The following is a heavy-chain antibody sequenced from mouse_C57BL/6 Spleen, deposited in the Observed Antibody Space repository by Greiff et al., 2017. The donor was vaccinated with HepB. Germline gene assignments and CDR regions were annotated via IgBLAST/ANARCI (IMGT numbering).Heavy chain of an antibody. CDR2: IYPGDGDT. D-gene: IGHD1-1*01. Sequence: QVQLQQSGAELVKPGASVKISCKASGYAFSSYWMNWVKQRPGKGLEWIGQIYPGDGDTNYNGKFKGKATLTADKSSSTAYMQLSSLTSEDSAVYFCARDFDYYGSSSFAYWGQGTLVTVSA. J-gene: IGHJ3*01. CDR3: ARDFDYYGSSSFAY. CDR1: GYAFSSYW. V-gene: IGHV1-80*01.